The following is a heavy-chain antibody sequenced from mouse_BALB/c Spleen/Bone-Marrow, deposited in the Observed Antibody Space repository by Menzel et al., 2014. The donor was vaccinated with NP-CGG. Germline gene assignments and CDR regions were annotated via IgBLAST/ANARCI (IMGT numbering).Heavy chain of an antibody. CDR3: ARRRGTMITTRDAMDY. CDR2: IDPYDSET. J-gene: IGHJ4*01. D-gene: IGHD2-4*01. V-gene: IGHV1-52*01. CDR1: GYTFTSYW. Sequence: QVQLQQSGAELVRPGASVKLSCKASGYTFTSYWMNWVKQRPEQGLEWIGRIDPYDSETHYNQKFKDKAILTVDKSSSTAYMQLGSLTSEDSAVYYCARRRGTMITTRDAMDYWGQGTSVTVSS.